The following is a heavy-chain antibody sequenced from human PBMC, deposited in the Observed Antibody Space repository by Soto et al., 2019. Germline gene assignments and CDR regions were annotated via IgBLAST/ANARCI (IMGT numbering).Heavy chain of an antibody. CDR2: IYYSGST. Sequence: SETLSLTCTVSGGSIRSSSYYWGWIRQPPGKGLEWIGSIYYSGSTYYNPSLKSRVTISVDTSKNRFSLKLSSVTAADTAVYYCARQPYQSVAGTDYFDYWGQGTLVTVSS. V-gene: IGHV4-39*01. CDR3: ARQPYQSVAGTDYFDY. CDR1: GGSIRSSSYY. D-gene: IGHD6-19*01. J-gene: IGHJ4*02.